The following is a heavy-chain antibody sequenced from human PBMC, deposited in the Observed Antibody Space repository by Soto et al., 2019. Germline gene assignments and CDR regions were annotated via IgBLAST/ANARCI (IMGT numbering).Heavy chain of an antibody. CDR2: ISGSGGST. J-gene: IGHJ4*02. CDR1: GFTFRSYA. CDR3: AKDIGSSSWYYFDY. D-gene: IGHD6-13*01. Sequence: GGSLRLSCAAAGFTFRSYAMSWVRRAPGKGLEWVSAISGSGGSTYYADSVKGRFTISRDNSKNTLYLQMNSLRAEDTAVYYCAKDIGSSSWYYFDYWGQGTLVTVSS. V-gene: IGHV3-23*01.